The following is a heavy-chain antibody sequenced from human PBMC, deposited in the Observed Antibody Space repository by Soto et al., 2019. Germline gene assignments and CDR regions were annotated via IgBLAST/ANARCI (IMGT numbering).Heavy chain of an antibody. CDR1: GFTFGSYA. D-gene: IGHD7-27*01. V-gene: IGHV3-64*01. CDR3: ARALGYAFAI. J-gene: IGHJ3*02. Sequence: PGGSLILSCTSSGFTFGSYAMHLVRQAPGKGLEYVSAISSNGGSTYYANSVKGRFTISRDNSKNTLYLQMGSLRAEDMAVYYCARALGYAFAIWGQGTMVTVSS. CDR2: ISSNGGST.